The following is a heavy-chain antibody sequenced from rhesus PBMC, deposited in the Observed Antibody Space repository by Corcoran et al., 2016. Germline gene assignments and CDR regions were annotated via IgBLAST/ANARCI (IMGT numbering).Heavy chain of an antibody. CDR3: ARLSYGSNDAFDF. CDR2: INTDTGNQ. J-gene: IGHJ3*01. V-gene: IGHV7-114*01. D-gene: IGHD4-29*01. CDR1: GYTFTSYG. Sequence: QVQLVQSGAEVKQPGASVKVSCKASGYTFTSYGMNWVRQAHGQRLEWMGWINTDTGNQTYAQGFKELFTFSMDTSISTAYLQISSLKAEDTAVYYCARLSYGSNDAFDFWGQGLRVTVSS.